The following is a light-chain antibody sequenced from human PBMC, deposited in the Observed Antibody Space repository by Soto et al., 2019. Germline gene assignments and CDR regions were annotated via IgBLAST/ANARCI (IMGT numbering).Light chain of an antibody. V-gene: IGLV2-8*01. CDR2: EVT. Sequence: QSALTQPPSASGSPGQSVTISCTGTSSDVGGYNYVSWYQQHPGKVPKLIIFEVTERSSGVPDRFSGSKSGVTASLTVSGLQAEDEANYYCSSYAGRSTLVFGGGTKLTVL. J-gene: IGLJ2*01. CDR3: SSYAGRSTLV. CDR1: SSDVGGYNY.